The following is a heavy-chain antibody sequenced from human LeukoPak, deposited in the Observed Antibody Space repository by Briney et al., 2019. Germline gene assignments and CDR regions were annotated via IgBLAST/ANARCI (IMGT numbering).Heavy chain of an antibody. CDR3: ASPSYYDSSGQYYFDY. J-gene: IGHJ4*02. CDR2: IIPIFGTA. CDR1: GGTFSSYA. D-gene: IGHD3-22*01. Sequence: SVKVSCKASGGTFSSYAISWVRQAPGQGLEWMGGIIPIFGTANYAQKFQGRVTITADESTSTAYMELSSLRSEDTAVYYCASPSYYDSSGQYYFDYWGQGTLVTVSS. V-gene: IGHV1-69*13.